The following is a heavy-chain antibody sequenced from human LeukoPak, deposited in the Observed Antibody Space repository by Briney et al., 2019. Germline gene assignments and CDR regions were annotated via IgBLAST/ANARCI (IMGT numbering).Heavy chain of an antibody. J-gene: IGHJ4*02. CDR1: GFTFSDYS. Sequence: GGSLGLSCAASGFTFSDYSMNWVRQPPGKGLEWVSSISSRSSYISHADSVKGRFTISRDNAKNSLYLEMNSLRAEDTAVYYCVRDRSGSYPYYFDFWGQGTLVTASS. D-gene: IGHD1-26*01. CDR2: ISSRSSYI. V-gene: IGHV3-21*01. CDR3: VRDRSGSYPYYFDF.